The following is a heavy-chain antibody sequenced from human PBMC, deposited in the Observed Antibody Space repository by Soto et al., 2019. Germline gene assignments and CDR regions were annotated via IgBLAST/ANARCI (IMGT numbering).Heavy chain of an antibody. D-gene: IGHD2-15*01. CDR2: INHSGST. V-gene: IGHV4-34*01. CDR1: GGSFSGYY. Sequence: QVQLQQWGAGLLKPSETLSLTCAVYGGSFSGYYWSWFHQPPGKGLEWIGEINHSGSTNYNPSLKSRVTISVDTSKNQFSLKLSSVTAADTAVYYCAREYCSGGSCYSFYFPKGGLFDYWGQGTLVTVSS. CDR3: AREYCSGGSCYSFYFPKGGLFDY. J-gene: IGHJ4*02.